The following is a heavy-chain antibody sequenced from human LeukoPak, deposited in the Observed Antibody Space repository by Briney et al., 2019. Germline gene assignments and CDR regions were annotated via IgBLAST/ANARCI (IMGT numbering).Heavy chain of an antibody. CDR3: ARVPTRIAADRDY. D-gene: IGHD6-13*01. V-gene: IGHV1-2*06. Sequence: ASVKVSCKASGYTFTGYYMHWLRQAPVQGLEWMGRINPNSGGTNYAQKFQGRVTMTRDTSISTAYMELSRLRSDDTAVYYCARVPTRIAADRDYWGQGTLVTVSS. CDR1: GYTFTGYY. J-gene: IGHJ4*02. CDR2: INPNSGGT.